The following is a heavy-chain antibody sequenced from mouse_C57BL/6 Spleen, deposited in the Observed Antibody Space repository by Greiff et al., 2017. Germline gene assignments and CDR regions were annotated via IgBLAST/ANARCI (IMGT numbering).Heavy chain of an antibody. CDR1: GYTFTDYY. CDR2: INPYNGGT. J-gene: IGHJ2*01. V-gene: IGHV1-19*01. CDR3: ARSGVITTPLGY. Sequence: EVQLQQSGPVLVKPGASVKMSCKASGYTFTDYYMNWVKQSHGKSLEWIGVINPYNGGTSYNQKFKGKATLTVDKSSSTAYMQLNSLTSEDSAVYYCARSGVITTPLGYWGKGTTLTVSS. D-gene: IGHD1-1*01.